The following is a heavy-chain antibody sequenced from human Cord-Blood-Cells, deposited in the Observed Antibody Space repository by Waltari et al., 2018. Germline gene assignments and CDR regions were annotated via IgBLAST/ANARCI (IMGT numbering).Heavy chain of an antibody. D-gene: IGHD6-13*01. V-gene: IGHV3-21*01. CDR3: ARDSSSSWYYYYYGMDV. CDR1: GFTFSSYS. Sequence: EVQLVESGGGLVKPGGSLRLSCAASGFTFSSYSMNCGRQAPGKGLEWVSSISSSSSYIYYADSVKGRFTISRDNAKNSLYLQMNSLRAEDTAVYYCARDSSSSWYYYYYGMDVWGQGTTVTVSS. J-gene: IGHJ6*02. CDR2: ISSSSSYI.